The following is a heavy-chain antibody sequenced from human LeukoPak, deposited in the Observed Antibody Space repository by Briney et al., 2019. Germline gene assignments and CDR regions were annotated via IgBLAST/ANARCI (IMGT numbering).Heavy chain of an antibody. J-gene: IGHJ4*02. CDR3: ARAGYSSGWFDY. CDR1: GGSFSGYY. Sequence: SETLSLTCAVYGGSFSGYYWSWIRQPPGKGLEWIGEINHSGSTNYNPSLKSRVTISVDTSKNQFSPKLSSVTAADTAVYYCARAGYSSGWFDYWGQGTLVTVSS. V-gene: IGHV4-34*01. CDR2: INHSGST. D-gene: IGHD6-19*01.